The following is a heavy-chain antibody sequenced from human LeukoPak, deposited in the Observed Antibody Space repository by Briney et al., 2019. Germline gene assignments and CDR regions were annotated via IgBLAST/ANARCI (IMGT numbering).Heavy chain of an antibody. CDR2: IYHSGST. CDR1: GGSFSGYY. V-gene: IGHV4-34*01. Sequence: SETLSLTCAVYGGSFSGYYWSWIRQPPGKGLEWIGEIYHSGSTNYDPSLKSRVTISVDKSKNQFSLKLSSVTAADTAVYYCARVRMVFGSGAFDIWGQGTMVTVSS. J-gene: IGHJ3*02. D-gene: IGHD3/OR15-3a*01. CDR3: ARVRMVFGSGAFDI.